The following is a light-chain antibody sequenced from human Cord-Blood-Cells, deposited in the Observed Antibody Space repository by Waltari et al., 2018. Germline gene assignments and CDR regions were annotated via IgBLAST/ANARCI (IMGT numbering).Light chain of an antibody. CDR3: QQYGSSPFT. Sequence: EIVLTQSPGTLSLSPGERATLSCRASQSVRSSYLAWYQQKPGQAPRLLIYGASSRATGIPDRFSGSGSGTDFTLTISRLDPEDFAVYYCQQYGSSPFTFGPGTKVDIK. CDR2: GAS. J-gene: IGKJ3*01. CDR1: QSVRSSY. V-gene: IGKV3-20*01.